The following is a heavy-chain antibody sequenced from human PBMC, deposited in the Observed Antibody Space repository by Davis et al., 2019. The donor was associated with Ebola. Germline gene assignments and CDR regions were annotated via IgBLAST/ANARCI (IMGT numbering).Heavy chain of an antibody. J-gene: IGHJ4*02. CDR1: GFTFRSYA. CDR3: ARTKVRGDYGGYFDY. V-gene: IGHV3-7*01. D-gene: IGHD4-17*01. CDR2: IKQDGSEK. Sequence: GESLKISCAASGFTFRSYAMSWVRQAPGKGLEWVANIKQDGSEKYYVDSVKGRFTISRDNAKNSLYLQMNSLRAEDTAVYYCARTKVRGDYGGYFDYWGQGTLVTVSS.